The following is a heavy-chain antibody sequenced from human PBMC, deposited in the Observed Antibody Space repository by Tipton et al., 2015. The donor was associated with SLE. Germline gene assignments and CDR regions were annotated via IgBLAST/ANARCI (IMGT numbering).Heavy chain of an antibody. CDR2: IYYSGST. CDR3: ARRLHWYFDL. D-gene: IGHD5-12*01. V-gene: IGHV4-61*09. J-gene: IGHJ2*01. Sequence: TLSLTCTVSGGSISSGSYYWSWIRQPAGKGLEWIGYIYYSGSTNYNPSLKSRVTISVDTSKNQFSLKLSSVTAADTAMYYCARRLHWYFDLWGRGTLVTVSS. CDR1: GGSISSGSYY.